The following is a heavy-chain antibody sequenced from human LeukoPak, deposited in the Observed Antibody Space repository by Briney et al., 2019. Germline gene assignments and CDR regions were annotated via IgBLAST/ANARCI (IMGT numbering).Heavy chain of an antibody. CDR1: GGSISSYY. CDR3: ASFYGGNSAFDF. V-gene: IGHV4-59*01. CDR2: IFYSGST. Sequence: SETLSLTCIVSGGSISSYYWSWIRQPPGMGLEWIGYIFYSGSTDYRPSLKSRVTISLDTSKSQFSLMLTSVTTADTAVYYCASFYGGNSAFDFWGQGTLVTVSS. J-gene: IGHJ4*02. D-gene: IGHD4-23*01.